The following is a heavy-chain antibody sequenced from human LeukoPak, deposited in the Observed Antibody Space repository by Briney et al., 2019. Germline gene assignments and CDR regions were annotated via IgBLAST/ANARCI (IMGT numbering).Heavy chain of an antibody. V-gene: IGHV3-23*01. CDR3: ARVQYSFWLLYFDY. J-gene: IGHJ4*02. Sequence: PGGSLRLSCAASGFTFSYYAMSWVRQAPGKGLEWVSAISGSGDSTYYADSVKGRFTISRDNSKNTLYLQMNSLRAEDTAVYYCARVQYSFWLLYFDYWGQGTLVTVSS. CDR2: ISGSGDST. CDR1: GFTFSYYA. D-gene: IGHD5-12*01.